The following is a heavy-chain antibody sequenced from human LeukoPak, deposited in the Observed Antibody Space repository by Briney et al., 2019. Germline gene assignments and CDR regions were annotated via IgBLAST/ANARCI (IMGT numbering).Heavy chain of an antibody. Sequence: GGSLRLSCAASGFTFSSYAMSWVRQAPGKGLEWVSAISGSGGSTYYADSVKGRFTISRDNSKNTLYLQMNSLRAEDTAVYYCAKVGTGCSSTSCYGTYYFDYWGQGTLVTVSS. CDR2: ISGSGGST. CDR1: GFTFSSYA. V-gene: IGHV3-23*01. CDR3: AKVGTGCSSTSCYGTYYFDY. D-gene: IGHD2-2*01. J-gene: IGHJ4*02.